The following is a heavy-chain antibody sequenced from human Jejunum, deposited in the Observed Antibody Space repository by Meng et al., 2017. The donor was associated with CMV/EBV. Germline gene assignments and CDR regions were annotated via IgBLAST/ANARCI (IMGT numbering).Heavy chain of an antibody. V-gene: IGHV4-61*01. CDR1: VCSVTSGHYY. J-gene: IGHJ4*02. CDR2: IYYTGSS. Sequence: CTLSVCSVTSGHYYWNWIRQPPGEGLEWIGWIYYTGSSSYNPSLKSRATITLDTSKNQFSLKVTSVTAADTAVYYCARSTTGPGDYWGQGTLVTVSS. D-gene: IGHD1-1*01. CDR3: ARSTTGPGDY.